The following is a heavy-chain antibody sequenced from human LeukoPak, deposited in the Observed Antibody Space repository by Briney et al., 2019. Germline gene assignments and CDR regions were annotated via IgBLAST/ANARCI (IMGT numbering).Heavy chain of an antibody. Sequence: GGSLRLSCAASGFTFSSYGMHWVRQAPGKGLEWVSSISSSSSYIYYADSVKGRFTISRDNAKNSLYLQMNSLRAEDTAVYYCARDSRSSGSFDYWGQGTLVTVSS. J-gene: IGHJ4*02. D-gene: IGHD3-22*01. V-gene: IGHV3-21*01. CDR3: ARDSRSSGSFDY. CDR1: GFTFSSYG. CDR2: ISSSSSYI.